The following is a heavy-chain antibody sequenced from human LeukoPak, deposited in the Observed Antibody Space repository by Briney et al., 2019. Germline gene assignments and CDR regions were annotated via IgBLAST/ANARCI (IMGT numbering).Heavy chain of an antibody. D-gene: IGHD2-8*01. V-gene: IGHV1-69*02. CDR3: AIMGGSTTRAVDY. CDR1: GGTFNYYT. CDR2: IVPMFGIP. Sequence: SVKVSCKASGGTFNYYTINWVRQAPGQGLEWMGRIVPMFGIPDYAQKFQGRVTLTAVKSTSTAYMELSSLRSEDTAMYYCAIMGGSTTRAVDYWAQGTLVTVSS. J-gene: IGHJ4*02.